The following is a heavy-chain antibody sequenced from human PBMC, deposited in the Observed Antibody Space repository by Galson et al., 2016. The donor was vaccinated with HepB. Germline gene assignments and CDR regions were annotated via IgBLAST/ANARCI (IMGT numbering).Heavy chain of an antibody. CDR3: TTDRPVKYCSGSVCYNPLLHYYYGMDV. Sequence: SLRLSCAASGFTFKNAWMSWVRQTPGKGLEWVGRIKSKTDDGTTDYAAPVKGRFTISSDDSKYTMFLQMSSLRTGDTAVYYCTTDRPVKYCSGSVCYNPLLHYYYGMDVWGQGTTVIVAS. D-gene: IGHD2-8*02. J-gene: IGHJ6*02. CDR1: GFTFKNAW. CDR2: IKSKTDDGTT. V-gene: IGHV3-15*01.